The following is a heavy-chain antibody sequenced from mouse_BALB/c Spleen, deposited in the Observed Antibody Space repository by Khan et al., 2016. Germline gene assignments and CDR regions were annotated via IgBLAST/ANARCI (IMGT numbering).Heavy chain of an antibody. V-gene: IGHV9-1*02. J-gene: IGHJ4*01. CDR3: ARRELLDLYVAMYY. CDR1: GYAFTNYG. D-gene: IGHD2-12*01. Sequence: QIQWVQSGPELKKPGETVKISCRASGYAFTNYGIHWVRQAPGKGIKWMGWTATYSGEPTYAAAFKGRFAFSLETSASTAYLQINNLKNEDMATYFCARRELLDLYVAMYYWRQGTPVTVS. CDR2: TATYSGEP.